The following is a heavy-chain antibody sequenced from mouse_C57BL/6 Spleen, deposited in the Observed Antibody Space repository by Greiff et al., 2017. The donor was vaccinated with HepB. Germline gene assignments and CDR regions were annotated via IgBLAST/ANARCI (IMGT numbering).Heavy chain of an antibody. CDR1: GYSFTGYY. CDR2: INPSTGGT. CDR3: ASSGDYDFYFDY. Sequence: DVQLQESGPELVKPGASVKISCKASGYSFTGYYMNWVKQSPEKSLEWIGEINPSTGGTTYNQKFKAKATLTVDKSSSTAYMQLKSLTSEDSAVYYCASSGDYDFYFDYWGQGTTLTVSS. J-gene: IGHJ2*01. V-gene: IGHV1-42*01. D-gene: IGHD2-4*01.